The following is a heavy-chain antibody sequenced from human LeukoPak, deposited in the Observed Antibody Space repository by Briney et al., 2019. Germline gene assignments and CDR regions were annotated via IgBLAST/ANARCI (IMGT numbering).Heavy chain of an antibody. V-gene: IGHV4-39*01. CDR1: GGSISSSSYY. CDR3: ARLTIFGGPSDY. D-gene: IGHD3-3*01. J-gene: IGHJ4*02. Sequence: SETLSLTCTVSGGSISSSSYYWGWIRQPPGKGLEWIGSIYYSGSTYYNPSLKSRVTISVDTSKNQFSLKLSSVTAADTAVYYCARLTIFGGPSDYWGRGTLVTVSS. CDR2: IYYSGST.